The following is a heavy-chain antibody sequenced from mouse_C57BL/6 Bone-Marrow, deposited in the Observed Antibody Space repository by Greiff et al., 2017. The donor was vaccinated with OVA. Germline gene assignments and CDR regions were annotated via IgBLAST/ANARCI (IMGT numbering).Heavy chain of an antibody. V-gene: IGHV1-7*01. CDR3: ASRLGRRFCYPMDY. CDR1: GYTFTSYG. D-gene: IGHD4-1*01. J-gene: IGHJ4*01. CDR2: INPSSGYN. Sequence: VQLQESGAELAKPGASVKLSCKASGYTFTSYGMHWVSQRPGQGLEWIGYINPSSGYNKYNQKFKDKATLTADKSSSTAYMQLSSLTYEDSAVYYCASRLGRRFCYPMDYWGEGTSVTVSS.